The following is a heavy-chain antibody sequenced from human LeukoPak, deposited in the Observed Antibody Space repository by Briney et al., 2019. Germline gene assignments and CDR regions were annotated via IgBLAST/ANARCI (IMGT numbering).Heavy chain of an antibody. CDR1: GFTVEGYG. D-gene: IGHD1-26*01. J-gene: IGHJ6*04. V-gene: IGHV3-20*04. Sequence: PGGSLRLSCAASGFTVEGYGMSWVRQAPGKGLEWVSGINWNGGSTGYADSVKGRFTISRDNAKNSLYLQMNSLRAEDTALYYCARVGHSYGAMTHAYGMVGWCEGTTVTVSS. CDR3: ARVGHSYGAMTHAYGMVG. CDR2: INWNGGST.